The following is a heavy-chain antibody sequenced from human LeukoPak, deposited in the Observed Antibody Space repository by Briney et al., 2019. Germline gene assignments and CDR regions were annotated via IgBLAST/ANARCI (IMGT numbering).Heavy chain of an antibody. V-gene: IGHV4-59*12. CDR2: IYYSGST. D-gene: IGHD4-11*01. J-gene: IGHJ3*02. CDR3: ARDLASYSIYSDAFDI. CDR1: GDSISSYY. Sequence: SATLSLTCTVSGDSISSYYWNWIRQPPGKGLEWIGYIYYSGSTNYNPSLKSRVTMSVDTSKNQVSLKLSSVTAADTAVYYCARDLASYSIYSDAFDIWGQGTMVTVSS.